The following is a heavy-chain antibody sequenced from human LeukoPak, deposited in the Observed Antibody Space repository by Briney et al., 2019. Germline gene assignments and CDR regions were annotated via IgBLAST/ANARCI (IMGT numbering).Heavy chain of an antibody. V-gene: IGHV1-8*01. J-gene: IGHJ6*03. Sequence: ASVKVSCKASGYTFTSYDINWVRQATGQGLEWMGWMNPNSGNTGYAQKFQGRVTMTRNTSISTAYMELSSLRSEDTAVYYCARGLATQYYGSGSYYTLDYYYYYMDVWGKGTTVTVSS. CDR3: ARGLATQYYGSGSYYTLDYYYYYMDV. CDR2: MNPNSGNT. CDR1: GYTFTSYD. D-gene: IGHD3-10*01.